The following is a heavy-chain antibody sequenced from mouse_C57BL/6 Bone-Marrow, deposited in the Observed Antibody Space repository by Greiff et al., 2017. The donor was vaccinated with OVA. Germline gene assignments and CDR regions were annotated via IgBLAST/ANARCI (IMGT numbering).Heavy chain of an antibody. CDR1: GFTFSSYG. CDR2: ISSGGSYT. CDR3: ARHSITTVVATRGWYFDV. D-gene: IGHD1-1*01. J-gene: IGHJ1*03. V-gene: IGHV5-6*01. Sequence: EVKVVESGGDLVKPGGSLKLSCAASGFTFSSYGMSWVRQTPDKRLEWVATISSGGSYTYYPDSVKGRFTIPRDNAKNTLYLQMSSLKSEDTAMYYCARHSITTVVATRGWYFDVWGTGTTVTVSS.